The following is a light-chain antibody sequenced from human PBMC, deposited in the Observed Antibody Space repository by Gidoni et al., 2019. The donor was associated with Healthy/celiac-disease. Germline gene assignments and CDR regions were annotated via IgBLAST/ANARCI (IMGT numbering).Light chain of an antibody. CDR1: SSDVGGYHY. V-gene: IGLV2-8*01. CDR3: SSYAGSNILDVV. CDR2: EVS. Sequence: QSAMTQPPSASGSPGQSVTIPCTGTSSDVGGYHYVAWYQQLPDKAPKLMIYEVSKRPSGVPDRFSGSRSGNTASLTVSGLHAEDEADYYCSSYAGSNILDVVFGGGTKPTVL. J-gene: IGLJ2*01.